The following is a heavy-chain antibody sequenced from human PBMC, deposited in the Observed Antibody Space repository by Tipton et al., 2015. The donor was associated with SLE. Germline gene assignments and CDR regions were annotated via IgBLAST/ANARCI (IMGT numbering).Heavy chain of an antibody. CDR3: ARIGQWLIQGYFDL. CDR2: IYSSGST. Sequence: TLSLTCTVSGGSISSGSYYWSWIRQPAGKGLEWIGRIYSSGSTNENLSLKSRVSISVDTSKNQFSLKLSSVTAADTAVYYCARIGQWLIQGYFDLWGRGTLVTVSS. CDR1: GGSISSGSYY. V-gene: IGHV4-61*02. D-gene: IGHD6-19*01. J-gene: IGHJ2*01.